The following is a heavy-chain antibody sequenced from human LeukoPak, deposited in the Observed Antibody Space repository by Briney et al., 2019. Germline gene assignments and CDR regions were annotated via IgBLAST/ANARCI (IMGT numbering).Heavy chain of an antibody. CDR3: ARGLYSSGWPRVTAAKHFDY. Sequence: PGGSLRLSCAASGFTFSSYGMHWVRQAPGKGLEWVAVIWYDGSNKYYADSVKGRFTISRDNSKNTLYLQMNSLRAEDTAVYYCARGLYSSGWPRVTAAKHFDYWGQGTLVTVSS. CDR1: GFTFSSYG. V-gene: IGHV3-30*19. J-gene: IGHJ4*02. CDR2: IWYDGSNK. D-gene: IGHD6-19*01.